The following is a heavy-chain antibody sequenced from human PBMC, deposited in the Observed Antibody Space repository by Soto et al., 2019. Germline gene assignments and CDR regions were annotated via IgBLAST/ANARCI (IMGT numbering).Heavy chain of an antibody. J-gene: IGHJ6*03. CDR1: GFTFSSYS. CDR2: ISSSSSYI. D-gene: IGHD2-8*01. Sequence: PGGSLRLSCAASGFTFSSYSMNWVRQAPGKGLEWVSSISSSSSYIYYADSVKGRFTISRDNAKNSLYLQMNSLRAEDTAVYYCARDVYCTNGVCFYYMDVWGKATTVTVSS. CDR3: ARDVYCTNGVCFYYMDV. V-gene: IGHV3-21*01.